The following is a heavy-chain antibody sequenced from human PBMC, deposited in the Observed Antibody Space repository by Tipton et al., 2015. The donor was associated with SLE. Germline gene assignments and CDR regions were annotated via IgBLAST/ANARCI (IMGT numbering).Heavy chain of an antibody. CDR1: GGSFSGYY. Sequence: TLSLTCAVYGGSFSGYYWSWIRQPPGKGLEWIGEINHSGSTNYNPSLKSRVTISVDTSKNQFSLKLSPVTAADTAVYYCARGGGDIVFFQHWGQGTLVTVSS. CDR3: ARGGGDIVFFQH. D-gene: IGHD2-15*01. J-gene: IGHJ1*01. CDR2: INHSGST. V-gene: IGHV4-34*01.